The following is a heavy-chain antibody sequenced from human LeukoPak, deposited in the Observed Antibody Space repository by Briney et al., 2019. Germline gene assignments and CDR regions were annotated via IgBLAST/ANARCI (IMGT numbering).Heavy chain of an antibody. V-gene: IGHV3-30*04. CDR3: ARGASGIGGIRFDP. D-gene: IGHD3-10*01. CDR1: GFTFSSYA. J-gene: IGHJ5*02. CDR2: ISYDGSNK. Sequence: GGSLRLSCAASGFTFSSYAMHWVRQAPGKGLEWVAVISYDGSNKYYADSVKGRFTISRDNSKNTLYLQMNSLRAEDTAVYYCARGASGIGGIRFDPWGQGTLVTVSS.